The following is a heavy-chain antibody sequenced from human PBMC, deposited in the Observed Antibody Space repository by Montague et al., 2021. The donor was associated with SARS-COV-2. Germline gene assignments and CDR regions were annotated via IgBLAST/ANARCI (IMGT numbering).Heavy chain of an antibody. CDR3: ARDVRGVRLVWNYYYYYMDV. V-gene: IGHV6-1*01. CDR1: GDSVSSNRAA. Sequence: CAISGDSVSSNRAAWNWIRQSPSRGLEWLGRTYYRSKWYNDYAVSVKSRITINPDTSKNQFSLQLNSVTPEDTAVYYCARDVRGVRLVWNYYYYYMDVWGKGTTVTVSS. D-gene: IGHD6-19*01. J-gene: IGHJ6*03. CDR2: TYYRSKWYN.